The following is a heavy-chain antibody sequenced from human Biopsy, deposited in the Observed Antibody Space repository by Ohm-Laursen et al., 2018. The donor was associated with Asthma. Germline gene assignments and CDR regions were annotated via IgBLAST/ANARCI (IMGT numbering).Heavy chain of an antibody. CDR2: IKSKTDGGTT. Sequence: SLRLSCAASGFTFSNACMSWVRQAPGKGLEWVGRIKSKTDGGTTDYAAPVKGRFTISRDDSKTTLYLQMNSLKTEDTAVYYCTTYTGSYKLDYWGQGTLVTVSS. CDR1: GFTFSNAC. J-gene: IGHJ4*02. D-gene: IGHD1-26*01. V-gene: IGHV3-15*01. CDR3: TTYTGSYKLDY.